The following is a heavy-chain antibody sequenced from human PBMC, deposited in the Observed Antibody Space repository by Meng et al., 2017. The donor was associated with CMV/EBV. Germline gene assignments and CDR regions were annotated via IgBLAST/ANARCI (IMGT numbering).Heavy chain of an antibody. J-gene: IGHJ4*02. D-gene: IGHD1-26*01. Sequence: GPLRLSCTVPGGPISRSSYYWGWIRQPPGKGLEWIGSIYYSGSTNYNPSLKSRVTISVDTSKNQFSLKLSSVTAADTAVYYCARDRGELLPSYYFDYWGQGKLVTVSS. CDR2: IYYSGST. CDR3: ARDRGELLPSYYFDY. CDR1: GGPISRSSYY. V-gene: IGHV4-39*07.